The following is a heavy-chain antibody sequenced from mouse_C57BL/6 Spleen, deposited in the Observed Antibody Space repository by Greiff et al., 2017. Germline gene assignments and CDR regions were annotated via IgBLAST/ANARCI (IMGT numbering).Heavy chain of an antibody. CDR2: INPNNGGT. Sequence: EVQLQQSGPELVKPGASVKISCKASGYTFTDYYMNWVKQSHGKSLEWIGDINPNNGGTSYNQKFKGKATLTVDKSSSTAYMELRSLTSEDSAVYYCARRGTGDAMDYWGQGTSVTVSS. CDR1: GYTFTDYY. J-gene: IGHJ4*01. D-gene: IGHD3-3*01. CDR3: ARRGTGDAMDY. V-gene: IGHV1-26*01.